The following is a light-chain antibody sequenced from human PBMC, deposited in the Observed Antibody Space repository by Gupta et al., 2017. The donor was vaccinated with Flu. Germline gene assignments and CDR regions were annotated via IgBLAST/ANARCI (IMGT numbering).Light chain of an antibody. CDR3: QQYNNWDPLGS. J-gene: IGKJ2*04. V-gene: IGKV3-15*01. Sequence: EIVMTQSPATLSVSPGERATLSCRASQSVSRNLAWYQQKPGQAPRLLIYGASTRATGITARFSGSGDGTEFTLTISSLQSEDFAVYYCQQYNNWDPLGSFGQGTKMEIK. CDR1: QSVSRN. CDR2: GAS.